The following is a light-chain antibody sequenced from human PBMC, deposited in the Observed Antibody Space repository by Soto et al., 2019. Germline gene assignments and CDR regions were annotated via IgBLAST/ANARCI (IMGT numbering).Light chain of an antibody. CDR2: AAS. Sequence: DVQMTQSPSSLSASVGDRVTITCRASQGVSIYLNWYQQKPGKAPNLLISAASSLQNGVPSRFRGSGSGTDFTLTISGLQREDFAKYYCQQSYSTPQWTLGQGTKVDIK. J-gene: IGKJ1*01. CDR3: QQSYSTPQWT. CDR1: QGVSIY. V-gene: IGKV1-39*01.